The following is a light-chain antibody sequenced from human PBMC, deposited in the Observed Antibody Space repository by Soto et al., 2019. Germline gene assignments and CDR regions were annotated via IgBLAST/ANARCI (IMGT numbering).Light chain of an antibody. CDR3: QHYNNWPPWT. CDR2: GAS. CDR1: QSVSTT. Sequence: EIVMTQSPATLSVSPGERATLSCRASQSVSTTLAWYQQKPGQAPRLLIYGASTRATGIPARFSGSGSGTEFTLTISSTQSEDVAVYYCQHYNNWPPWTFGQGTKVEIK. J-gene: IGKJ1*01. V-gene: IGKV3-15*01.